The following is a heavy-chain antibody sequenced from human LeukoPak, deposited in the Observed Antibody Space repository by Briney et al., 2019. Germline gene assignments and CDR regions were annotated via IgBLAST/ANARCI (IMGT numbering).Heavy chain of an antibody. J-gene: IGHJ4*02. Sequence: PGGSLRLSCAASGFTFSNFGMHWVRQAPGKGLEWVAVISYDGSNRNYADSVKGRFTISRDNSKNTLYLQMNSLRAEDTAVYYCAKKTGGGNFDYWGQGTLVTVSS. CDR3: AKKTGGGNFDY. CDR1: GFTFSNFG. D-gene: IGHD4-23*01. V-gene: IGHV3-30*18. CDR2: ISYDGSNR.